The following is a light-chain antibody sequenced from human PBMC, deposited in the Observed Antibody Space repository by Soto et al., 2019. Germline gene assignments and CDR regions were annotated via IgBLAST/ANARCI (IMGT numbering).Light chain of an antibody. CDR1: SRDVGGYNY. Sequence: QSVLTQPASVSGSPGQSITISCTGTSRDVGGYNYVSWYQQHPGKAPKLMIYDVSNRPSGVFNRFSGSKSGNTASLTISGLQAEDEADYYCSSYTSSSSGVFGTGTKVTVL. CDR2: DVS. CDR3: SSYTSSSSGV. J-gene: IGLJ1*01. V-gene: IGLV2-14*01.